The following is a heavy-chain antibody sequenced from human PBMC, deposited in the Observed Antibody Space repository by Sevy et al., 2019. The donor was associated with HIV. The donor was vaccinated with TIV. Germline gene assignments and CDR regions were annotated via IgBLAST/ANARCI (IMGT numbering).Heavy chain of an antibody. V-gene: IGHV3-23*01. Sequence: GGSLRLSCAASGFTFSIYAMNWVRQAPGKGLEWVSCEAGSGGSTYHADSVKGRFTISRDDSKSTLYLQMNSLRAEDTAVYYCAKDLGDPVAFDIWGQGTMVTVSS. CDR3: AKDLGDPVAFDI. CDR2: EAGSGGST. CDR1: GFTFSIYA. D-gene: IGHD2-21*02. J-gene: IGHJ3*02.